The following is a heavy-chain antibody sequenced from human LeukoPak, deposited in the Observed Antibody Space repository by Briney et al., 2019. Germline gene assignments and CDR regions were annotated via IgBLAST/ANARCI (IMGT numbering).Heavy chain of an antibody. V-gene: IGHV4-59*05. D-gene: IGHD6-19*01. J-gene: IGHJ4*02. CDR3: ARQVMEIAVAFDY. CDR2: IYYSGST. Sequence: PSETLSLTCTVSGGSISSYYWSWIRQPPGRGLEWIGSIYYSGSTYYNPSLKSRVTISVDTSKNQFSLKLSSVTAADTAVYYCARQVMEIAVAFDYWGQGTLVTVSS. CDR1: GGSISSYY.